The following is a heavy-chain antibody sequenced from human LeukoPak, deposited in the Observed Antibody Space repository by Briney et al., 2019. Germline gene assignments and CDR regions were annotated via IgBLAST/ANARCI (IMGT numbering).Heavy chain of an antibody. D-gene: IGHD3-16*01. Sequence: GGSLRLSCAASGFAFSGNYMSWVRQAPGKGLEWVSVIYTGGSTYYAESVKGRFTISRVISKSTLYLQMNSLRAEDTAVYYCARSLIMDIWGRGTTVTVSS. V-gene: IGHV3-53*01. CDR1: GFAFSGNY. CDR2: IYTGGST. J-gene: IGHJ6*02. CDR3: ARSLIMDI.